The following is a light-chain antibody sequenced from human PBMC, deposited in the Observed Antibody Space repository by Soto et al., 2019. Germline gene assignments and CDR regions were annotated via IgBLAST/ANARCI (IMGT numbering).Light chain of an antibody. V-gene: IGLV2-11*01. CDR3: CSYAGSYPFVV. CDR2: DVT. J-gene: IGLJ2*01. CDR1: SSDVGGYNY. Sequence: QSVLTQPRSVSGSPGQSVTISCTGTSSDVGGYNYVSWYQQHPGKAPKLMIYDVTKRPSGVPDRFSASKSGNTASLTISGLKVEDEADYYCCSYAGSYPFVVFGGGTKLTVL.